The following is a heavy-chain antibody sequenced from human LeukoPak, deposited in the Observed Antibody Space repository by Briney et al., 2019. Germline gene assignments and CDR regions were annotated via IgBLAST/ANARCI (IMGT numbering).Heavy chain of an antibody. CDR1: GYTFTSYY. CDR3: ARDMYLVVVTPSHLFDY. J-gene: IGHJ4*02. V-gene: IGHV1-46*01. CDR2: INPSGGST. Sequence: ASVTVSCKASGYTFTSYYMHWVRQAPGQGLEWMGIINPSGGSTSYAQKFQGRVTMTRDTSTSTVYMELSSLRSEDTAVYYCARDMYLVVVTPSHLFDYWGQGTLVTVSS. D-gene: IGHD3-22*01.